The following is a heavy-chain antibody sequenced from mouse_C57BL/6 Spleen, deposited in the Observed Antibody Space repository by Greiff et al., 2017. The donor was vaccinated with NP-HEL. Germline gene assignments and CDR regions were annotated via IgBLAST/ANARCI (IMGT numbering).Heavy chain of an antibody. CDR3: ARDQGYGSSYWYFDV. CDR1: GFTFSDYY. J-gene: IGHJ1*03. D-gene: IGHD1-1*01. CDR2: INYDGSST. V-gene: IGHV5-16*01. Sequence: EVHLVESEGGLVQPGSSMKLSCTASGFTFSDYYMAWVRQVPEKGLEWVANINYDGSSTYYLDSLKSRFIISRDNAKNILYLQMSSLKSEDTATYYCARDQGYGSSYWYFDVWGTGTTVTVSS.